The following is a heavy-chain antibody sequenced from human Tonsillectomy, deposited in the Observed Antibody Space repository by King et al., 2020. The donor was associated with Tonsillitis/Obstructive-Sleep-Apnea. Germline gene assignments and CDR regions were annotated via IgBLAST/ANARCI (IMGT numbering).Heavy chain of an antibody. V-gene: IGHV3-7*03. CDR2: IKQDGSEK. CDR3: AREEPRVSRAFDI. Sequence: VQLVESGGGLVQPGGSLRLSCAASGFTFSSYWMSWVRQAPGKGLEWVANIKQDGSEKYYVDSVKGRFTISRDNAKNSLYLQMNSLRAEDTAVYYCAREEPRVSRAFDIWGQGTMVTVSS. CDR1: GFTFSSYW. D-gene: IGHD1-14*01. J-gene: IGHJ3*02.